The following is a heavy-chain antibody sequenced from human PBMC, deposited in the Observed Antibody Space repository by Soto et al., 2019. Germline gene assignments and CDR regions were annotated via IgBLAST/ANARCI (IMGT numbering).Heavy chain of an antibody. CDR3: ARDTGNYFFDD. D-gene: IGHD1-7*01. CDR2: IHYSGTS. V-gene: IGHV4-59*01. J-gene: IGHJ4*02. Sequence: SETLSLTCTVSGGSISSYFWSWIRQPPGKGLEWIGYIHYSGTSKYNPSLKSRVTISVDTSENRFSLHLTAVTAADTAVYFCARDTGNYFFDDWGRGTLVTGSS. CDR1: GGSISSYF.